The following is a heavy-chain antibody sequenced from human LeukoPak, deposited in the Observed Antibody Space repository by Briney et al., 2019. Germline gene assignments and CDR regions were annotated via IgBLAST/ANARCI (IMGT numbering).Heavy chain of an antibody. CDR3: AKDLGCSGGSCYSGSFDY. D-gene: IGHD2-15*01. Sequence: PGRSLRLSCAASGFTFSSYGMHWVRQAPGKGLEWVAVISYDGSNKYYADSVKGRFTISRDNSKNTLYLQMNSLGAEDTAVYYCAKDLGCSGGSCYSGSFDYWGQGTLVTVSS. CDR1: GFTFSSYG. V-gene: IGHV3-30*18. CDR2: ISYDGSNK. J-gene: IGHJ4*02.